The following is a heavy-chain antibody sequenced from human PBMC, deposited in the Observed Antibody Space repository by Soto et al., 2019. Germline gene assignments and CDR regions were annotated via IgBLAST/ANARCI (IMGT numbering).Heavy chain of an antibody. D-gene: IGHD5-18*01. J-gene: IGHJ5*02. CDR3: ARDLVVYSTSTNWFDH. CDR2: INPNSGGT. Sequence: ASVKVSCKASGYTFTGYYMHWVRQAPGQGLEWMGWINPNSGGTNYAQKFQGRVTMTRDTSISTAYMELSRLRSDDTAVYYCARDLVVYSTSTNWFDHWGQGALGTVAS. V-gene: IGHV1-2*02. CDR1: GYTFTGYY.